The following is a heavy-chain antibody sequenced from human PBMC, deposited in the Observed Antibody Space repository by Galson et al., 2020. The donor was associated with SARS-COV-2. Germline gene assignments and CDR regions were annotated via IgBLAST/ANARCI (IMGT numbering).Heavy chain of an antibody. J-gene: IGHJ3*01. CDR2: FRGSGGET. V-gene: IGHV3-23*01. CDR1: GLSFTNYV. Sequence: GESPKLPRVAPGLSFTNYVLSLVPQAPGKGPEWVSGFRGSGGETYYADSVQGRFTISRDSSKTTLYLEMDGQRADDTAVYYCAKESGGYYHEAFDLWGRGTMVTVSS. CDR3: AKESGGYYHEAFDL. D-gene: IGHD3-10*01.